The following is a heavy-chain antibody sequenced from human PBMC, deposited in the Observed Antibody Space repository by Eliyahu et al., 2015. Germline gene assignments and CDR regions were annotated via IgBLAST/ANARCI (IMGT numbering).Heavy chain of an antibody. Sequence: QVQLVESGGGVVQPGRSLRLSCSASGXXFSSYGXHWVRQAPVXGLEWVAVISYDGSNKXYADSVKGRFTISRDNSKNTLYLQMNSLRAEDTAVYYCAKDPTSIAAHVPWFDPWGQGTLVTVSS. CDR3: AKDPTSIAAHVPWFDP. V-gene: IGHV3-30*18. D-gene: IGHD6-6*01. J-gene: IGHJ5*02. CDR2: ISYDGSNK. CDR1: GXXFSSYG.